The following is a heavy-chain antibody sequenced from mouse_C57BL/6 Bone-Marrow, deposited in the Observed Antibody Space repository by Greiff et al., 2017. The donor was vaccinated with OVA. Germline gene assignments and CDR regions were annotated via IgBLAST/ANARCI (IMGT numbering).Heavy chain of an antibody. CDR1: GYTFTSYG. Sequence: VHLVESGAELARPGASVKLSCKASGYTFTSYGISWVKQRTGQGLEWIGEIYPRSGNTYYNEKFKGKATLTADKSSSTAYMELRSLTSEDSAVYFCACYDGYYGYWGQGTTLTVSS. CDR3: ACYDGYYGY. V-gene: IGHV1-81*01. CDR2: IYPRSGNT. J-gene: IGHJ2*01. D-gene: IGHD2-3*01.